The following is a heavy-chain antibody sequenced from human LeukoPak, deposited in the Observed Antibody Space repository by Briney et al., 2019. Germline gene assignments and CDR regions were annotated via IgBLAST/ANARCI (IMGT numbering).Heavy chain of an antibody. CDR2: ITASGTAM. J-gene: IGHJ4*02. V-gene: IGHV3-48*02. Sequence: GSLRLSCAASGFTFSSYSMNWVRQAPGKGLEWVSHITASGTAMFYADSVKGRFTISRDNAKNSLYLQMNSLRDEDTAVYYCASRRDGYNYYFDYWGQGTLVTVSS. CDR3: ASRRDGYNYYFDY. CDR1: GFTFSSYS. D-gene: IGHD5-24*01.